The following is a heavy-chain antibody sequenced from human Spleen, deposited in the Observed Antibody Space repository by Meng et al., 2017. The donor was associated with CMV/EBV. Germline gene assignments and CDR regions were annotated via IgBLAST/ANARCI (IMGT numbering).Heavy chain of an antibody. D-gene: IGHD1-7*01. CDR3: ARRNYHYNYYGMDV. CDR2: IYSGGSST. V-gene: IGHV3-23*03. Sequence: GGSLRLSCAASGFTFSSYAMSWVRQAPGKGLEWVSVIYSGGSSTYYADSVKGRFTISRDSSKNTLYLQMTSLRAEDTAVYYCARRNYHYNYYGMDVWGQGTTVTVSS. CDR1: GFTFSSYA. J-gene: IGHJ6*02.